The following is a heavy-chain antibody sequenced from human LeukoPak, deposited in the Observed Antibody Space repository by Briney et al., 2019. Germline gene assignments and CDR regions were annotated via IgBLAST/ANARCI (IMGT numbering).Heavy chain of an antibody. Sequence: SETLSLTCTVSGGSISSGGYYWSWIRQHPGKGLEWIGYIYNSGSTHYNPSLKSRVTISVDTSKNQFSLKLSSVTAADTAVYYCARDMSPWELLYYFDYWGQGTLVTVSS. J-gene: IGHJ4*02. CDR1: GGSISSGGYY. CDR2: IYNSGST. D-gene: IGHD1-26*01. CDR3: ARDMSPWELLYYFDY. V-gene: IGHV4-31*03.